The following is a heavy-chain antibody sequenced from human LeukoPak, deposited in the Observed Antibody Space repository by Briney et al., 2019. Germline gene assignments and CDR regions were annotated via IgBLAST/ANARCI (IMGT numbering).Heavy chain of an antibody. J-gene: IGHJ3*02. CDR3: ARDQGYCGGDCRDAFDI. Sequence: ASVRVSCKASGYTFTSYGISWVRQDPGQGLEWMGWISAYNGNTNYAQKLQGRVTMTTDTSTSTAYMELRSLRSDDTAVYYCARDQGYCGGDCRDAFDIWGQGTMVTVSS. D-gene: IGHD2-21*02. V-gene: IGHV1-18*01. CDR2: ISAYNGNT. CDR1: GYTFTSYG.